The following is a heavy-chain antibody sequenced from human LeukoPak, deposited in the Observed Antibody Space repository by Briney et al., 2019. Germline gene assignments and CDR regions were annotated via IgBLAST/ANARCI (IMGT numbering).Heavy chain of an antibody. CDR3: ARDLSGPTVTTPDY. CDR1: GYTFTAYY. Sequence: ASVKVSCKASGYTFTAYYMHWVRQAPGQRFEWMGIINPNGGYTSFARKFQGRVTMTRDTSTTTVYMEVSSLRSEDTAVYYCARDLSGPTVTTPDYWGQGTLVTVSS. CDR2: INPNGGYT. J-gene: IGHJ4*02. V-gene: IGHV1-46*01. D-gene: IGHD1-1*01.